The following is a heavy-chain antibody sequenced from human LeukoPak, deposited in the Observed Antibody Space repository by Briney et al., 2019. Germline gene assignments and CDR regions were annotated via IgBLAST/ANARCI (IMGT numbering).Heavy chain of an antibody. D-gene: IGHD2-21*01. CDR3: ASATSYQAVDY. CDR2: VSYDGSDK. Sequence: TGGSLRLSCAASGFTFSLYTMHWVRQAPGKGLEWVAVVSYDGSDKYYADSVKGRFTISRDNSKNTLFLQMNSLRAEDTAVYYCASATSYQAVDYWGQGTLVTVSS. V-gene: IGHV3-30-3*01. J-gene: IGHJ4*02. CDR1: GFTFSLYT.